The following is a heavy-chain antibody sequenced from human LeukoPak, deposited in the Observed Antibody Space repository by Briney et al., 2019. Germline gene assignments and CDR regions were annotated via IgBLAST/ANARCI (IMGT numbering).Heavy chain of an antibody. CDR1: GGSISSYY. CDR3: ARGGDIVVVPGISGYGMDV. J-gene: IGHJ6*04. D-gene: IGHD2-2*01. CDR2: IYYSGST. V-gene: IGHV4-59*01. Sequence: SETLSLTCTVSGGSISSYYWSWIRRPPGKGLEWIGYIYYSGSTNYNPSLKSRVTISVDTSKDQFSLKLSSVTAADTAVYYCARGGDIVVVPGISGYGMDVWGKGTTVTVSS.